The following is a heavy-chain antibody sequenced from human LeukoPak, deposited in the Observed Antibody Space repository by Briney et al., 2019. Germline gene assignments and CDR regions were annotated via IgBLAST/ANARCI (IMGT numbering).Heavy chain of an antibody. CDR3: AKRGVVIRVILVGFHKQAYYFDS. Sequence: GGSLRLSCAVSGITLSNYGMSWVRQAPGKGMEWVAGISDSGGNTNYADSVKGRFTISRDNPKNTLYLQMNSLRAEDTAVYFCAKRGVVIRVILVGFHKQAYYFDSWGQGALVTVSS. V-gene: IGHV3-23*01. J-gene: IGHJ4*02. D-gene: IGHD3-22*01. CDR1: GITLSNYG. CDR2: ISDSGGNT.